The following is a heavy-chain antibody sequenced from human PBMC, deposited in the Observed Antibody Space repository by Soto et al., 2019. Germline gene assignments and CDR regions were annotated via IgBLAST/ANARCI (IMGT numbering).Heavy chain of an antibody. CDR2: INLRGGTT. V-gene: IGHV1-46*02. Sequence: QVQLVQSGPEVRKPGASVRLSCATSGYNFNQYYIHWVRQAPGQGLEWMGIINLRGGTTEYAHKFRGGVTVTGDTYTRTAYMELSSLRSEDTAVYFCARVPDDSDVPRWDHWGQGTLITVSS. CDR3: ARVPDDSDVPRWDH. J-gene: IGHJ4*02. CDR1: GYNFNQYY. D-gene: IGHD4-17*01.